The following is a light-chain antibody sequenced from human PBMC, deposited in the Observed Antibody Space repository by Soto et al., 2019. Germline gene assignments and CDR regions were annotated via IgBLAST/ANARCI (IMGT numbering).Light chain of an antibody. J-gene: IGKJ1*01. Sequence: EIVLTQSPGTLSLSPGERATLSCRASQSVSSNYLAWFQQKPGQAPRRLIHAASSRATGIPDRFSGSGSGTDFTLTINRLEPEDFAVYFCQQYGDMWTFGQGTKVDIK. CDR3: QQYGDMWT. CDR2: AAS. V-gene: IGKV3-20*01. CDR1: QSVSSNY.